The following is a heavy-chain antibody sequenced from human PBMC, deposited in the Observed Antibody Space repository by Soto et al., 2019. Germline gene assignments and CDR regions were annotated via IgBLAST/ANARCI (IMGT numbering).Heavy chain of an antibody. CDR3: AINYYGSSGCLDY. D-gene: IGHD3-22*01. Sequence: PGGSLRLSCAASGFTFSSYGMHWVRQAPGKGLEWVAVISYDGSNKYYADSVKGRFTISRDNSKNTLYLQMNSLRAEDTAVYYCAINYYGSSGCLDYWGQGTLVTVSS. CDR1: GFTFSSYG. J-gene: IGHJ4*02. V-gene: IGHV3-30*03. CDR2: ISYDGSNK.